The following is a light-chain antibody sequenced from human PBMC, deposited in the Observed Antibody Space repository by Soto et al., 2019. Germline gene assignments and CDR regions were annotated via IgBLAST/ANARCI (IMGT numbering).Light chain of an antibody. J-gene: IGKJ1*01. V-gene: IGKV1-27*01. CDR1: QGISNY. CDR3: QKYDSAPWT. Sequence: DIQMTQSPSSLSASVGDRVTITCRASQGISNYLAWYQQKPGKVPKVLIYAAFTLQSGVPSRFSGSGSGTDFSLSISSLQPEDVATYYCQKYDSAPWTFGQGTKVEIK. CDR2: AAF.